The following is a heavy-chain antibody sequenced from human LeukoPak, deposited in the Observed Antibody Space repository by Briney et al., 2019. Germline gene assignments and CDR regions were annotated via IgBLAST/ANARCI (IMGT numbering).Heavy chain of an antibody. Sequence: SGTLSLTCAVSGGSISSSNWRSCVRQPPGKGLEWIGEIYHSGSTNYNPSLKSRVTISVDKSKNQFSLKLSSVTAADTAVYCCAIVGIVVVVAASGWFDPWGQGTLVTVSS. CDR1: GGSISSSNW. CDR2: IYHSGST. CDR3: AIVGIVVVVAASGWFDP. D-gene: IGHD2-15*01. J-gene: IGHJ5*02. V-gene: IGHV4-4*01.